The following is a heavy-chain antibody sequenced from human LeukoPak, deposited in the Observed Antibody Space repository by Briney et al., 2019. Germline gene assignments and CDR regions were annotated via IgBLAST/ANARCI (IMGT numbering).Heavy chain of an antibody. CDR2: INPNTGNT. J-gene: IGHJ5*02. CDR1: GYTFTDYD. Sequence: GASVKVSCKASGYTFTDYDINWVRQAPGQGLEWMGWINPNTGNTGFAQKFQGRVTLTRDTSINTAYMEVSSLRPEDTADYYCARPPRTTGWYLSCFDPWGQGTLVTVSS. CDR3: ARPPRTTGWYLSCFDP. D-gene: IGHD6-19*01. V-gene: IGHV1-8*01.